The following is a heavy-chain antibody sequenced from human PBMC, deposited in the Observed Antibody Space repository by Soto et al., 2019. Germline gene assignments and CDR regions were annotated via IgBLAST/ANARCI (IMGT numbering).Heavy chain of an antibody. D-gene: IGHD6-19*01. Sequence: SVTMSLTCTVSGVSISSYYLSWIRPTTGKGLEWIGYIYYSGSTNYNPSLKSRVTISVDTSKNQFSLKLSSVTAADTAVYYCARLGAVAGLYYYYYYMDVWGKGTTVTVSS. CDR3: ARLGAVAGLYYYYYYMDV. CDR2: IYYSGST. J-gene: IGHJ6*03. CDR1: GVSISSYY. V-gene: IGHV4-59*08.